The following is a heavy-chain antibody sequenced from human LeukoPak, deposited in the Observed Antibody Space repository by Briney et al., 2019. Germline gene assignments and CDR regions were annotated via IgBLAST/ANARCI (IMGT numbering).Heavy chain of an antibody. CDR1: GGSITSYY. CDR3: ARGPTRFYFGQ. J-gene: IGHJ4*02. CDR2: IYYSGST. V-gene: IGHV4-59*01. Sequence: SETLSLTCTVSGGSITSYYWSWIRQPPGKGLEWIGYIYYSGSTNFNPSLKGRVNISVDTSEKQFSLKVTSVSAADTAVYYCARGPTRFYFGQWGQGTLVTVSS.